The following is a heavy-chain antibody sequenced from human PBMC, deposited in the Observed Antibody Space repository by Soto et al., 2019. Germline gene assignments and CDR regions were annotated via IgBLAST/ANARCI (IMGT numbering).Heavy chain of an antibody. J-gene: IGHJ6*02. CDR3: ARDIVVVPAANDYYYYYGMDV. CDR2: IWYDGSNK. Sequence: PGGSLRLSCAASGFTFRRYGMHWVRQAPGKGLEWVAVIWYDGSNKYYADSVKGRFTISRDNSKNTLYLQMNSLRAEDTAVYYCARDIVVVPAANDYYYYYGMDVWGQGTTVTVSS. D-gene: IGHD2-2*01. V-gene: IGHV3-33*01. CDR1: GFTFRRYG.